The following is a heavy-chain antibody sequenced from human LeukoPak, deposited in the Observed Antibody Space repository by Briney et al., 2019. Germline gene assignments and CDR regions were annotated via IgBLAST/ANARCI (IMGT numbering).Heavy chain of an antibody. D-gene: IGHD4-17*01. CDR3: ARVDGDYVYYFDY. V-gene: IGHV4-59*01. J-gene: IGHJ4*02. Sequence: SETLSLTCTVSGGSISSYYWSWIRQPPGKGLEWIGYVYYSGSTNYNPSLKSRVTISVDTSKNQFSLRLSSVTAADTAVYYCARVDGDYVYYFDYWGQGTLVTVSS. CDR2: VYYSGST. CDR1: GGSISSYY.